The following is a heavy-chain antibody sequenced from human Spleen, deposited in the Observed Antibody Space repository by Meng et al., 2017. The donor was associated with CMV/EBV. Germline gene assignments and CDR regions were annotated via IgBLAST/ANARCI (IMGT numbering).Heavy chain of an antibody. CDR1: FSGYY. V-gene: IGHV4-34*01. CDR2: INHSGST. J-gene: IGHJ5*02. Sequence: FSGYYWSWIRQPPGKGLEWIGEINHSGSTNYTPSLKSRVTISVDTSKNQFSLKLSSVTAADTAVYYCARVRRIVVVPAAIHPYNWFDPWGQGTLVTVSS. CDR3: ARVRRIVVVPAAIHPYNWFDP. D-gene: IGHD2-2*01.